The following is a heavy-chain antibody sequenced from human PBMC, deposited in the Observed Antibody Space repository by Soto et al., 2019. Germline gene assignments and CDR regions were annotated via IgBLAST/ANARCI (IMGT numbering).Heavy chain of an antibody. CDR3: AKLRYCSGGSCYPYYFDY. J-gene: IGHJ4*02. V-gene: IGHV3-23*01. D-gene: IGHD2-15*01. CDR1: GFTFSSYA. CDR2: ISGSGGST. Sequence: EVQLLESGGGLVQPGGSLRLSCAASGFTFSSYAMSWVHQAPGKGLEWVSAISGSGGSTYYADSVKGRFTISRDNSKNTLYMQMNSLRAEDTAVYYCAKLRYCSGGSCYPYYFDYWGQGTLVTVSS.